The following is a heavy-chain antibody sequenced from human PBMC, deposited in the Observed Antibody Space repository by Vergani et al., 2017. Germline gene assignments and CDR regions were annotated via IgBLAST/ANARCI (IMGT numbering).Heavy chain of an antibody. Sequence: EAQLLESGGGSAQPGESLRLSCVASGFTFIMHAMSWVRQAPGKGLEWVSTLSASDRRTHYADSVKGRFTISRDISKNTLFLHMNSLRPEDTAVYYCAKVGRSEVAGTFGAFDIWGQGTMVTVSS. V-gene: IGHV3-23*01. CDR1: GFTFIMHA. CDR3: AKVGRSEVAGTFGAFDI. D-gene: IGHD6-19*01. J-gene: IGHJ3*02. CDR2: LSASDRRT.